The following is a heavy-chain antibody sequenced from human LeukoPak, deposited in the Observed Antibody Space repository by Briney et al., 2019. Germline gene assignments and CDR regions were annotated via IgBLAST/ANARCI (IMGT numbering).Heavy chain of an antibody. CDR3: AGPGIAVAGPLDY. Sequence: GGSLRLSCAASGFTVSSNYMSWVRQAPGKGLEWVSVIYSGGGTYYADSVKGRFTISRDNSKNTLYLQMNSLRAEDTAVYYCAGPGIAVAGPLDYWGQGTLVTVSS. D-gene: IGHD6-19*01. CDR2: IYSGGGT. V-gene: IGHV3-53*01. CDR1: GFTVSSNY. J-gene: IGHJ4*02.